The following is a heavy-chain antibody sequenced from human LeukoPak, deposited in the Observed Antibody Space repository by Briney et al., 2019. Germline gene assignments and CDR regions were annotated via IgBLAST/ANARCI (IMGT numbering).Heavy chain of an antibody. J-gene: IGHJ4*02. Sequence: GGSLRLSCAASGFTFSNYWMHWVRQAPGKGLVWVSRIKTDGSSTRYADFVKGRFTISRDNAKNSLYLQMNSLRAEDTAVYYCARTISFGVVVPHFDYWGQGTLVTVSS. D-gene: IGHD3-3*01. CDR3: ARTISFGVVVPHFDY. CDR2: IKTDGSST. V-gene: IGHV3-74*01. CDR1: GFTFSNYW.